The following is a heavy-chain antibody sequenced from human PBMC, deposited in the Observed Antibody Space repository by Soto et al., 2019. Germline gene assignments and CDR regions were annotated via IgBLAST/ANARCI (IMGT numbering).Heavy chain of an antibody. D-gene: IGHD1-1*01. CDR2: IYNIGST. CDR1: WGSIGSYY. CDR3: ARRPGTP. V-gene: IGHV4-59*12. J-gene: IGHJ5*02. Sequence: PPETLSLTWTVSWGSIGSYYWSWIRQPPGKGLEWIGYIYNIGSTNYNPSLRSRVTISVDTSKNQFSLKLSSVTAADTAVYYCARRPGTPWGQGTLVTVSS.